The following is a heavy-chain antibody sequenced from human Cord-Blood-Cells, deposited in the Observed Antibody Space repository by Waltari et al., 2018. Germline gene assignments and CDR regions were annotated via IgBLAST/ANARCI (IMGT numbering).Heavy chain of an antibody. CDR2: ISYDGSNK. J-gene: IGHJ3*02. CDR1: GFTFSSYG. V-gene: IGHV3-30*18. CDR3: AKHKGDYDAFDI. Sequence: QVQLVESGGGVVQPGRSLRPSCAASGFTFSSYGMHWVRQAPGKGLEWVAVISYDGSNKYYADSVKGRFTISRDNSKNTLYLQMNSLRAEDTAVYYCAKHKGDYDAFDIWGQGTMVTVSS. D-gene: IGHD4-17*01.